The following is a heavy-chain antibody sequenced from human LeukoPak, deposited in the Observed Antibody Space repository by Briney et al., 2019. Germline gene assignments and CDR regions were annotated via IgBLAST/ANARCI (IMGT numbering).Heavy chain of an antibody. CDR1: GYSISSGYY. D-gene: IGHD6-13*01. CDR2: IYHSGST. J-gene: IGHJ4*02. Sequence: SETLSLTCTVSGYSISSGYYWGWIRQPPGKGLEWIGSIYHSGSTYYNPSLKSRVTISVDTSKNQFSLKLSSVTAADTAVYYCARDRSIAAAGTGDYWGQGTLVTVSS. CDR3: ARDRSIAAAGTGDY. V-gene: IGHV4-38-2*02.